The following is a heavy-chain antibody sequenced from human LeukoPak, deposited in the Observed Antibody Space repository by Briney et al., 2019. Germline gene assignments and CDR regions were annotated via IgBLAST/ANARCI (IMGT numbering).Heavy chain of an antibody. D-gene: IGHD5-18*01. CDR2: IYYSGST. CDR3: ARRQTRGYSYGGLGVFDP. V-gene: IGHV4-39*07. J-gene: IGHJ5*02. Sequence: SETLSLTCTGSGGSISSSSYYWGWIRQPPGKGLEWIGYIYYSGSTYYNPSLKSRVTVSVDTSKNQFSLKLSSVTAADTAVYYCARRQTRGYSYGGLGVFDPWGQGTLVTVSS. CDR1: GGSISSSSYY.